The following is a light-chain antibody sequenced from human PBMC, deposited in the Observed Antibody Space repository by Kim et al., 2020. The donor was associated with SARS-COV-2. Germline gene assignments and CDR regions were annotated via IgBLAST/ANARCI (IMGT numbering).Light chain of an antibody. CDR3: GTWDSSLSAYV. CDR1: SCNIGNNY. J-gene: IGLJ1*01. V-gene: IGLV1-51*01. Sequence: GQKVRIACSGSSCNIGNNYVSWYQQLPGTAPKLLIYDNNKRPSGLPHRFSGSKSGTSATLGITGLQTGDEADYYCGTWDSSLSAYVFGTGTKVTVL. CDR2: DNN.